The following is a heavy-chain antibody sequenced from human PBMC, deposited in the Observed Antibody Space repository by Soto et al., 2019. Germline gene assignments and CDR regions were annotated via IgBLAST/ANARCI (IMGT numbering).Heavy chain of an antibody. CDR1: GGSISSYY. CDR2: IYTSGST. J-gene: IGHJ4*02. CDR3: GRSHTPCLLCSSSWFDY. V-gene: IGHV4-4*07. Sequence: KPSETLSLTCTVSGGSISSYYWSWIRQPAGKGLEWIGRIYTSGSTNYNPSLKSRVTMSVDTSKNQFSLKLSSVTAADTAVYYCGRSHTPCLLCSSSWFDYWGQGTMVTVSS. D-gene: IGHD6-13*01.